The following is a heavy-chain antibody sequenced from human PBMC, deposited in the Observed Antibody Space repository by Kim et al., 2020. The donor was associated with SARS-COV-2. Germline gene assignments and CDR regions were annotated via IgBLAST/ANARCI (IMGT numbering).Heavy chain of an antibody. V-gene: IGHV3-23*01. CDR1: GFTFSSYA. CDR2: ISGSGGST. Sequence: GGSLRLSCAASGFTFSSYAMSWVRQAPGKGLEWVSAISGSGGSTYYADSVKGRFTISRDNSKNTLYLQINSLRAEDTAVYYCAKVGKQWLVLYYYGMDVWGQGTTVTVSS. CDR3: AKVGKQWLVLYYYGMDV. D-gene: IGHD6-19*01. J-gene: IGHJ6*02.